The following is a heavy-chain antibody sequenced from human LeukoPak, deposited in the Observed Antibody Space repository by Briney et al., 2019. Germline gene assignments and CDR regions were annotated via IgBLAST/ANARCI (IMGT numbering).Heavy chain of an antibody. CDR1: GVSISSYY. J-gene: IGHJ4*02. CDR2: IYYSGNT. V-gene: IGHV4-59*01. CDR3: AGGTSSLDY. Sequence: PSETLSLTCTVSGVSISSYYWSWIRQPPGKGLEYIRYIYYSGNTNYNLSLKSRVTISVDTSKNQFSLKLSSVTAADTAVYYCAGGTSSLDYWGQGTLVTVSS.